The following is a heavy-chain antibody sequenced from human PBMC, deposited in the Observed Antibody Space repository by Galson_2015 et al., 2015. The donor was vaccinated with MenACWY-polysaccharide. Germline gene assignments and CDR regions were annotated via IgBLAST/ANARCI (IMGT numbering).Heavy chain of an antibody. CDR3: TKAGAKYCRGSSCYFNWFDP. CDR2: INADGSAT. D-gene: IGHD2-15*01. CDR1: GFSFSTYW. J-gene: IGHJ5*02. V-gene: IGHV3-74*01. Sequence: SLRLSCAASGFSFSTYWMHWVRHAPGKGPVWVSHINADGSATDYADSVRGRFTISRDNAKNTLYLEMNSLRAEDTAVYYCTKAGAKYCRGSSCYFNWFDPWGQGTLVTVSS.